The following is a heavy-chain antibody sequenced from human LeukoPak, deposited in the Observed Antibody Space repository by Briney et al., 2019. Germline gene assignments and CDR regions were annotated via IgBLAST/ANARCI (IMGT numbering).Heavy chain of an antibody. J-gene: IGHJ4*02. D-gene: IGHD6-19*01. CDR2: ISSSSSYI. CDR1: GFPFSNFA. Sequence: PGGSLRLSCAASGFPFSNFAMNWVRQAPGKGLEWVSSISSSSSYIYYADSVKGRFTISRDNAKNSLYLQMNSLRAEDTAVYYCARVGLSGGWSDYWGQGTLVTVSS. CDR3: ARVGLSGGWSDY. V-gene: IGHV3-21*01.